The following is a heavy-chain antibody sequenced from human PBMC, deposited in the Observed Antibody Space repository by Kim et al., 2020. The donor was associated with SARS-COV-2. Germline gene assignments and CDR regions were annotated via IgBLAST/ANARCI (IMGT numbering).Heavy chain of an antibody. J-gene: IGHJ6*02. D-gene: IGHD5-18*01. Sequence: SETLSLTCAVYGGSFSGYYWSWIRQPPGKGLEWIGEINHSGSTNYNPSLKSRVTISVDTSKNQFSLKLSSVTAADTAVYYCARGRYSYGSNKAYYYYYYGMDVWGQGTTVTVSS. CDR3: ARGRYSYGSNKAYYYYYYGMDV. CDR2: INHSGST. V-gene: IGHV4-34*01. CDR1: GGSFSGYY.